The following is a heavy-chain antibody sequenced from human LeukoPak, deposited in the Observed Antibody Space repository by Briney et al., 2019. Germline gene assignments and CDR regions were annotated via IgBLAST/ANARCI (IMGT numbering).Heavy chain of an antibody. V-gene: IGHV3-13*01. CDR2: LGSAGDK. J-gene: IGHJ6*02. CDR3: ARAKRETSTRPWTSGMDV. CDR1: GFTLSDYD. Sequence: GGSLRLSCAASGFTLSDYDIHWVRQPIGKGLDWVSGLGSAGDKYHAGSERGRFTISREDAENSVYLQMNGLRPEDTAIYYCARAKRETSTRPWTSGMDVWGQGTRVTVSS. D-gene: IGHD3/OR15-3a*01.